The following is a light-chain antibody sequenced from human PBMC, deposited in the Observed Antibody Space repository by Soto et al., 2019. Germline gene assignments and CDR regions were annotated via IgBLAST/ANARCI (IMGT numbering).Light chain of an antibody. Sequence: EIVMTQSPATLSVSPGERATLSCRASQSVSSNLAWYQQKPGQAPRLIIYGASTRATGIPARFSGSGSGTEFTLTISSLQSEDFAVYYCQQYNNWPPWTFXQGTKADIK. J-gene: IGKJ1*01. CDR2: GAS. CDR1: QSVSSN. CDR3: QQYNNWPPWT. V-gene: IGKV3-15*01.